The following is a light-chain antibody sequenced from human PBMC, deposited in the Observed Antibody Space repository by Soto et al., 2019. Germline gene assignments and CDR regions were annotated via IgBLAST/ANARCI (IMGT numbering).Light chain of an antibody. CDR1: NIGSKS. V-gene: IGLV3-21*02. CDR3: QVWASSSDHVV. J-gene: IGLJ2*01. Sequence: SYELTQPPSVSVAPGQTARITCGGNNIGSKSGHWYQQKPGQAPVLVVYDDSDRPSGIPERFSGSNSGNTATLTISRVEAGDEADYYCQVWASSSDHVVFGGGTKVTVL. CDR2: DDS.